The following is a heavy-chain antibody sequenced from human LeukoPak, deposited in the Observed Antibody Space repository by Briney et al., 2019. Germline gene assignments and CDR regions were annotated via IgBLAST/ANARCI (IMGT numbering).Heavy chain of an antibody. CDR1: GGTFSSYA. CDR2: IIPILGIA. Sequence: SVKVSCKASGGTFSSYAISWVRQAPGQGLEWMGRIIPILGIANYAQKFQGRVTITADKSTSTAYMELSSLRSEDTAVYYCARDTPPVYYYDSSGYYGGYYGMDVWGQGTTVTVSS. D-gene: IGHD3-22*01. V-gene: IGHV1-69*04. J-gene: IGHJ6*02. CDR3: ARDTPPVYYYDSSGYYGGYYGMDV.